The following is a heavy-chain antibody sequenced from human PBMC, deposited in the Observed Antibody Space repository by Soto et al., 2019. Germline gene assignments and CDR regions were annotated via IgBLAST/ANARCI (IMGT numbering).Heavy chain of an antibody. V-gene: IGHV3-23*01. Sequence: GGSLRLSCTASGFTFSNYAINWVRLAPGKRLEWVSSVIGSGVNVFYADSVKGRFTISRDNSKNTVYLEMYSLRADDTAEYFCAKGSAFECKGAICYPFDHWGRGALVTVSS. CDR2: VIGSGVNV. CDR3: AKGSAFECKGAICYPFDH. D-gene: IGHD3-10*01. J-gene: IGHJ4*02. CDR1: GFTFSNYA.